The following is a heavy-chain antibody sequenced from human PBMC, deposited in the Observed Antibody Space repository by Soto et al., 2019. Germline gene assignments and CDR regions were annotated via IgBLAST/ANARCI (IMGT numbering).Heavy chain of an antibody. D-gene: IGHD3-22*01. CDR1: GGSISSSSYY. Sequence: SETLSLTCTVSGGSISSSSYYWGWIRQPPGKGLEWIGSIYYSGKTYYNPSLKSRVTISVDTSKNQFSLKLSSVTAADTTVYYCARLIHSLTTRCYFDYWGQGTLVTVSS. CDR3: ARLIHSLTTRCYFDY. V-gene: IGHV4-39*01. CDR2: IYYSGKT. J-gene: IGHJ4*02.